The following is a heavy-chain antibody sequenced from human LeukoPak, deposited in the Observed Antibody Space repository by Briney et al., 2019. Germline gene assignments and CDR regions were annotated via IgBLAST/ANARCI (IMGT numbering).Heavy chain of an antibody. V-gene: IGHV3-66*01. Sequence: GGSLRLSCAASGFTVSSNYMSWVRQAPGKGLEWVSVIYSGGSAYYADFVKGRFTISRDNSKNTLYLQMNSLRAEDTAVYYCARDEGYGSGSFDIWGQGRMVTVSS. CDR3: ARDEGYGSGSFDI. CDR2: IYSGGSA. CDR1: GFTVSSNY. J-gene: IGHJ3*02. D-gene: IGHD3-10*01.